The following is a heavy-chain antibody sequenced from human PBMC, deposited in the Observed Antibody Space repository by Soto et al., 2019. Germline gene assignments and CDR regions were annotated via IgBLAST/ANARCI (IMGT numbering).Heavy chain of an antibody. CDR3: ARDPGSGWYDC. V-gene: IGHV4-4*02. CDR2: IYHSGST. CDR1: GGSISSSDW. D-gene: IGHD6-19*01. J-gene: IGHJ5*01. Sequence: QVQLQESGPGLVKPSGTLSLTCAVSGGSISSSDWWSWVRQPPGKGLEWIGEIYHSGSTKSNPSLKRXXTXSXAKSKNQLSLKLTSVTAADTAVYYCARDPGSGWYDCWGQGTLVTVSS.